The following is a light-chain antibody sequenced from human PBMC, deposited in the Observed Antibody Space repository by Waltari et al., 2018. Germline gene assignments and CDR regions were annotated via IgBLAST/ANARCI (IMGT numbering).Light chain of an antibody. CDR1: QSVSRAL. Sequence: EIVLTQSPGSLSSSLGERVTLSCRASQSVSRALSWYQQKPGQAPRLPIFGASNRATGIPDRFSGSGSETDFSLTISRLEPEDFAVYYCQHYVRLPATFGRGTKVEIK. CDR3: QHYVRLPAT. J-gene: IGKJ1*01. V-gene: IGKV3-20*01. CDR2: GAS.